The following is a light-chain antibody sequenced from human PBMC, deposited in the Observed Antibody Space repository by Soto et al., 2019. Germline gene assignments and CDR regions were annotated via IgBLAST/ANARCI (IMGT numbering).Light chain of an antibody. Sequence: EIVVTQSPATLSLSPGERATLSCRASQSVSSYLAWYQQKPGQAPRLLIYDASNRATGIPVRFSGSGSGTDFTLTISSLEPEDFAVYYCQQRSNWQGATFGGGTEVEIK. CDR2: DAS. V-gene: IGKV3-11*01. CDR3: QQRSNWQGAT. CDR1: QSVSSY. J-gene: IGKJ4*01.